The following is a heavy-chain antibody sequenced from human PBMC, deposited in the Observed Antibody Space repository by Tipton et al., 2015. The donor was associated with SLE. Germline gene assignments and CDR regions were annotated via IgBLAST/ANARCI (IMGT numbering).Heavy chain of an antibody. CDR1: GGSISSGSYY. CDR3: ARGGLGYSYYYYMDV. D-gene: IGHD5-18*01. CDR2: IFYSGST. J-gene: IGHJ6*03. Sequence: TLSLTCTVSGGSISSGSYYWSWIRQPAGKGLEWIGSIFYSGSTNYNPSLKSRVTISVDTSKNQFSLKLSSVTAADTAVYYCARGGLGYSYYYYMDVWGKGTTVTVSS. V-gene: IGHV4-61*10.